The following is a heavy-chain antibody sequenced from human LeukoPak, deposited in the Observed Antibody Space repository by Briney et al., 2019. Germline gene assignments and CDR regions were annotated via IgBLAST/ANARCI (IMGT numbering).Heavy chain of an antibody. J-gene: IGHJ4*02. CDR1: GFTFSSYA. Sequence: GGSLRLSCAASGFTFSSYAMSWVRQAPGKGLEWVSAISGSGGSTYYADSVKGRFTISRDNSKNTLYLQMYSLRAEDTAVYYCAKWNKRWLQLSFLDYWGQGTLVTVSS. CDR2: ISGSGGST. D-gene: IGHD5-24*01. CDR3: AKWNKRWLQLSFLDY. V-gene: IGHV3-23*01.